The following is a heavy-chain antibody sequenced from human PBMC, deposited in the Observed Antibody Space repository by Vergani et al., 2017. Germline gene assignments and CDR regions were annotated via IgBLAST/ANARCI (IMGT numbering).Heavy chain of an antibody. D-gene: IGHD6-19*01. CDR1: GGSFSGYY. Sequence: QVQLQQWGAGLLKPSETLSLTCAVYGGSFSGYYWSWIRQPPGKGLEWIGEINHSGSTNYNPSLKSRVTISVDTSKNQFSLKLSSVTAADTAVYYCARAHYSSGWENDYWGQGTLVTVSS. V-gene: IGHV4-34*01. CDR2: INHSGST. CDR3: ARAHYSSGWENDY. J-gene: IGHJ4*02.